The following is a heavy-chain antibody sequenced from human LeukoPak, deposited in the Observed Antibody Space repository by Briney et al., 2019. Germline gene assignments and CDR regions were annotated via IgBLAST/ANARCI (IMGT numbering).Heavy chain of an antibody. V-gene: IGHV1-2*02. CDR2: INPNSGGT. D-gene: IGHD3-22*01. Sequence: ASVKVFCKASGYTFTGYYMHWVRQAPGQGLEWMGWINPNSGGTNYAKKFQGRVTMTRDTSISTAYMELSRLRSDDTAVYYCARAYDSSGYLFFDYWGQGTLVTVSS. CDR1: GYTFTGYY. CDR3: ARAYDSSGYLFFDY. J-gene: IGHJ4*02.